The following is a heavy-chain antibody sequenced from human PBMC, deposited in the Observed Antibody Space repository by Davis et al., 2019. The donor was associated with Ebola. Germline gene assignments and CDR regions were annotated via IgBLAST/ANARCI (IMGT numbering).Heavy chain of an antibody. V-gene: IGHV4-30-2*01. CDR1: GGSISSGGYS. D-gene: IGHD3-3*01. CDR3: ARGSFGDFWRLGYFDY. Sequence: SETLSLTCAVSGGSISSGGYSWSWIQQPPGKGLEWIGEINHSGSTNYNPSLKSRVTISVDTSKNQFSLKLSSVTAADTAVYYCARGSFGDFWRLGYFDYWGQGTLVTVSS. CDR2: INHSGST. J-gene: IGHJ4*02.